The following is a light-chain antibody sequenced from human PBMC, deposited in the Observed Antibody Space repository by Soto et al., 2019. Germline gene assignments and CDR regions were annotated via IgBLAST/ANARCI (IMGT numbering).Light chain of an antibody. CDR2: DVS. Sequence: EIVMTQSPASLSVSPGEGVTLSCSAGQGVTTNFAWYQQKSGQSPRLLIYDVSTRATGVPARFSGTGSETDFTLTISGLQSEDSAVYFCQQYNNWPFSFGQGTRLEIK. J-gene: IGKJ5*01. V-gene: IGKV3-15*01. CDR1: QGVTTN. CDR3: QQYNNWPFS.